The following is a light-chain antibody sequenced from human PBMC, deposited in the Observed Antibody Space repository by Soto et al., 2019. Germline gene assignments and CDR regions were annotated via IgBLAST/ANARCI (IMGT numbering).Light chain of an antibody. V-gene: IGKV3-20*01. CDR2: GAS. CDR1: QSVSSSY. CDR3: HQYDSSPFT. J-gene: IGKJ5*01. Sequence: EIVLTQSPGTLSLSPGERATLSCRASQSVSSSYLAWYQQKPGQAPWLLIYGASRRASGVPDRFSGSGSGTDFTLTISGLEPEDFAVYYCHQYDSSPFTLGQGTRLDI.